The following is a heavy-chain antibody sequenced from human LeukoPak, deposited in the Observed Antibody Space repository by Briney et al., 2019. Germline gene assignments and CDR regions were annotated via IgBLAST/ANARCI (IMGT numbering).Heavy chain of an antibody. V-gene: IGHV4-38-2*02. CDR1: GYSISSGYY. CDR3: AIEGIAARPYWFDP. Sequence: SETLSLTCTVSGYSISSGYYWGWIRQPPGKGLEWIGSIYHSGSTYYNPSLKSRVTISVDTSKNQFSLKLSSVTAADTAVYYCAIEGIAARPYWFDPWGQGTLVTVSS. D-gene: IGHD6-6*01. CDR2: IYHSGST. J-gene: IGHJ5*02.